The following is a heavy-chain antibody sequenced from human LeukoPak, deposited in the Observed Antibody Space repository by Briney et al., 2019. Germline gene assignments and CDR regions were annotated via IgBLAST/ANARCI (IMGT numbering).Heavy chain of an antibody. V-gene: IGHV1-69*13. CDR2: IIPIFGTA. CDR3: ARHHYYGSGSYSRDFGY. CDR1: GYTFTGYY. J-gene: IGHJ4*02. D-gene: IGHD3-10*01. Sequence: SVKVSCKASGYTFTGYYMRWVRQAPGQGLEWMGGIIPIFGTANYAQKFQGRVTITADESTSTAYMELSSLRSEDTAVYYCARHHYYGSGSYSRDFGYWGQGTLVTVSS.